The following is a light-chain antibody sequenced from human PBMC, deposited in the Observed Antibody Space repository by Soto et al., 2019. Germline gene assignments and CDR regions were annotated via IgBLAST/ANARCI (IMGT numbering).Light chain of an antibody. CDR1: QSVSSN. Sequence: TVRTQSPATLSVYQGDRATLSCRASQSVSSNLAWYQQKPGQAPRLLIYGASTRATGVPPRFSGSGSGTEFTLTISSLQSEDFAVYYCQKFNKWPWTFGQASKVDIK. CDR3: QKFNKWPWT. J-gene: IGKJ1*01. CDR2: GAS. V-gene: IGKV3-15*01.